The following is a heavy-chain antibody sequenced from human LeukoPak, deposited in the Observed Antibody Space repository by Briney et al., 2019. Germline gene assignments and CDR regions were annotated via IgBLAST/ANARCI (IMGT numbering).Heavy chain of an antibody. V-gene: IGHV4-59*01. D-gene: IGHD6-6*01. CDR1: GGSISSGY. Sequence: PSETLSLTCTVSGGSISSGYWSWIRQPPGKGLEWIGYIYYSGSTNYNPSLKSRVTISVDTSKNQFSLKLSSVTAADTAVYYCARDGLSSSSGGTYYYYYYMDVWGKGTTVTVSS. J-gene: IGHJ6*03. CDR3: ARDGLSSSSGGTYYYYYYMDV. CDR2: IYYSGST.